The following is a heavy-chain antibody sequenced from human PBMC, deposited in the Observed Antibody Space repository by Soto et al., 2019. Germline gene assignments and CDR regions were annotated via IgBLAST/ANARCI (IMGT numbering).Heavy chain of an antibody. CDR3: AKGGGLGSYYKGCFDG. CDR1: GFTFDDYA. Sequence: EVQLVESGGGLVQPGRSLRLSCAASGFTFDDYAMHWVRQAPGRGLEWVSGISWNSAVIGYADSVKGRFTISRDNAKDALDLEVNGLRVEDAAVYYCAKGGGLGSYYKGCFDGWGEGTLVTGSS. V-gene: IGHV3-9*01. D-gene: IGHD3-10*01. J-gene: IGHJ4*02. CDR2: ISWNSAVI.